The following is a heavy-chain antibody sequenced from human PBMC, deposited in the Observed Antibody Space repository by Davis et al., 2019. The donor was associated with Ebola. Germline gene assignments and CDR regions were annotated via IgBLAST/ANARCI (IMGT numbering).Heavy chain of an antibody. V-gene: IGHV3-30*03. CDR1: GFTFSSYG. Sequence: GESLKISCAASGFTFSSYGMHWVRQAPGKGLEWVAVISYDGSNKYYADSVKGRFTISRDNSKDTLYLQMNSLRAEDTAVYYCARGGGGVAAGYYYYYGMDVWGKGTTVTVSS. J-gene: IGHJ6*04. CDR2: ISYDGSNK. D-gene: IGHD2-21*01. CDR3: ARGGGGVAAGYYYYYGMDV.